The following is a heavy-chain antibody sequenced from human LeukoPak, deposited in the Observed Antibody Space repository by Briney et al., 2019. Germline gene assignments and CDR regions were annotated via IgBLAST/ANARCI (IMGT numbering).Heavy chain of an antibody. CDR3: ARGEYFFDY. CDR1: GFRFSSYW. Sequence: GGSLRLSCAASGFRFSSYWMTWVRQAPGRGLEWVATIKPDGSEKYYVDSVKGRFTMSRDNAKNSLYLQVNSPRVEDTAVYYCARGEYFFDYWGQGTLVTVSS. CDR2: IKPDGSEK. V-gene: IGHV3-7*04. J-gene: IGHJ4*02.